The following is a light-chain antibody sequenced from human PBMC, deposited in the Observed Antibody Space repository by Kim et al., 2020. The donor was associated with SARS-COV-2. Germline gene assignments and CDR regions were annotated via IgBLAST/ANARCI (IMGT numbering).Light chain of an antibody. Sequence: DIVMTQSPLSLPVTPGEPASISCRSSQSLLHSNGYNYLDWYVQKPGQSPQLLLHLASNRASGVPDRFSGSGSGTDFTLKISRVEAGDVGLYYCMQALETPYTFGQGTKLEIK. CDR2: LAS. V-gene: IGKV2-28*01. CDR3: MQALETPYT. CDR1: QSLLHSNGYNY. J-gene: IGKJ2*01.